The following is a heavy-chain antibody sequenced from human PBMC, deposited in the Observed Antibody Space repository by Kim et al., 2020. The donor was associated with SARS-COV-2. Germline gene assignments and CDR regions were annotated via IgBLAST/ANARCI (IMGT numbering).Heavy chain of an antibody. V-gene: IGHV3-11*06. Sequence: AEDVKCRFTIARDSARNSVYLQMNDLSVEDAAVYYCTRGHECPGDPVMDVWGQGTTVTVSS. D-gene: IGHD3-10*01. J-gene: IGHJ6*02. CDR3: TRGHECPGDPVMDV.